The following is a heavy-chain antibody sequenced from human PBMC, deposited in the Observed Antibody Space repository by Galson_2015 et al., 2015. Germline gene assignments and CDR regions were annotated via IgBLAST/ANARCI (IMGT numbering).Heavy chain of an antibody. J-gene: IGHJ4*02. V-gene: IGHV3-23*01. Sequence: SLRLSCAASGFTFRSYAMSWVRQAPGKGLEWVSAISGSGGSTYYADSMKGRFTISRDNSKNTLYLQMNSLRAEDTAVYYCAKEIPNIVVVTATFDYWGQGTLVTVSS. D-gene: IGHD2-21*02. CDR3: AKEIPNIVVVTATFDY. CDR2: ISGSGGST. CDR1: GFTFRSYA.